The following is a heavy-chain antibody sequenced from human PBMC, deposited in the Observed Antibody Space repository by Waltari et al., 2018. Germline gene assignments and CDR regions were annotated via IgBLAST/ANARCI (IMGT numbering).Heavy chain of an antibody. V-gene: IGHV4-38-2*02. CDR3: ARYSYGHNWFDP. D-gene: IGHD5-18*01. CDR2: IYHSGST. Sequence: QVQLQESGPGLVKPSETLSLTCTVSGYSISSGYYWGWTRQPPGKGLEWIGGIYHSGSTYYNPSLKSRVTISVDTSKNQFSLKLSSVTAADTAVYYCARYSYGHNWFDPWGQGTLVTVSS. CDR1: GYSISSGYY. J-gene: IGHJ5*02.